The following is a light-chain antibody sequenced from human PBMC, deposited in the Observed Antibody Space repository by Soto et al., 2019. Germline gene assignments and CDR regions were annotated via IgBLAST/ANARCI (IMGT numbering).Light chain of an antibody. V-gene: IGKV3-15*01. J-gene: IGKJ1*01. CDR3: QPYNNWPPWT. CDR2: GTS. CDR1: QSVSVD. Sequence: EIVMTQSPATLSVSPGERVTLSCRASQSVSVDLAWYQQRPGQAPRLLIYGTSTRATGIPVRFSGSGSGTEFSLTISSLQSEDFAFYYCQPYNNWPPWTFGQGTKVDIK.